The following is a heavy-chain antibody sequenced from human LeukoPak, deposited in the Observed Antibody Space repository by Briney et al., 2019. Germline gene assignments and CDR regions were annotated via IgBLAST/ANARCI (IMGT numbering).Heavy chain of an antibody. CDR3: ARDQATSGFRFYYGMDV. J-gene: IGHJ6*02. CDR2: ISAYNGNT. D-gene: IGHD3-22*01. Sequence: ASVKVSCKASGYTFTSYGISWVRQAPGQGLEWMGWISAYNGNTNYAQKLQGRVTMTTDTSTSTAYMELRSLRSDDTAVYYCARDQATSGFRFYYGMDVWGQGTTVTVSS. CDR1: GYTFTSYG. V-gene: IGHV1-18*01.